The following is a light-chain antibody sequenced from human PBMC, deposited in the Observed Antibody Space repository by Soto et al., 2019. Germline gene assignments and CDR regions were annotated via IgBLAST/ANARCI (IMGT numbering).Light chain of an antibody. CDR2: GAS. Sequence: EVVMRQSPATLSVSPGEGATLSCRASQGIGDTLAWYQQKPGQAPRLLIYGASNRATGIPDRFSGSGSGTEFTLTISSLQPDDFAAYYCQQYNSYPSTFGQGTKVDIK. J-gene: IGKJ1*01. V-gene: IGKV3D-15*01. CDR1: QGIGDT. CDR3: QQYNSYPST.